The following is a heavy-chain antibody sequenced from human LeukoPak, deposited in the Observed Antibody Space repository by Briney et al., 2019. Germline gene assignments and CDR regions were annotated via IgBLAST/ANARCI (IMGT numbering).Heavy chain of an antibody. V-gene: IGHV3-23*01. D-gene: IGHD5-18*01. Sequence: PGGSLRLSCAASGFTFSSYAMSWVRQAPGKGLEWVSAISGSGGSTYYADSVKGRFTISRDNSKNTLYLQMNSLRDEDTAVYYCTRGRAYNYGYFDYWGQGTLVTVSS. CDR1: GFTFSSYA. J-gene: IGHJ4*02. CDR3: TRGRAYNYGYFDY. CDR2: ISGSGGST.